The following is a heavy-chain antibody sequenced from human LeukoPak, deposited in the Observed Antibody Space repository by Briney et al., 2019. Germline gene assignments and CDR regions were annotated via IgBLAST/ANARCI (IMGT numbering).Heavy chain of an antibody. V-gene: IGHV3-7*05. J-gene: IGHJ4*02. Sequence: GGSLRLSCAASGFTFSSYWMSCVRQAPGRGLEWVANINQDGSEKYYVDSVKGRFTISRDNAQKSLSLQVNSLRAEDTAVYYCATGVSGTRDSWGQGTLVTVSS. CDR1: GFTFSSYW. CDR3: ATGVSGTRDS. D-gene: IGHD6-19*01. CDR2: INQDGSEK.